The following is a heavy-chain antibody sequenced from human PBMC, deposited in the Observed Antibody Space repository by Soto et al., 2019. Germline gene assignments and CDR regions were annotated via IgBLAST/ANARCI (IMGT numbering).Heavy chain of an antibody. CDR3: ARAWGYCSSTSCSPYYFDY. CDR1: GGSISSYY. V-gene: IGHV4-59*01. J-gene: IGHJ4*02. Sequence: PSETLSLTCTVSGGSISSYYWSWIRQPPGKGLEWIGYIYYSGSTNYNPSLKSRVTISVDTSKNQFSLKLSPVTAADTAVYYCARAWGYCSSTSCSPYYFDYWGQGTLVTVSS. D-gene: IGHD2-2*01. CDR2: IYYSGST.